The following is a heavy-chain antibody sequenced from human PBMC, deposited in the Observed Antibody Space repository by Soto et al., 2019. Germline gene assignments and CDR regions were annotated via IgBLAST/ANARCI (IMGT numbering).Heavy chain of an antibody. Sequence: QVQLVQSGAEVKKPGSSVKVSCKASGGTFSSYTISWVRQAPGQGLEWMGRIIPILGIANYAQKFQGRVTITADKSTSTAYLELSSLSSEDTAVSYCARDHVAAAGTLGDYWGQGTLVTVSS. D-gene: IGHD6-13*01. CDR2: IIPILGIA. V-gene: IGHV1-69*08. CDR1: GGTFSSYT. J-gene: IGHJ4*02. CDR3: ARDHVAAAGTLGDY.